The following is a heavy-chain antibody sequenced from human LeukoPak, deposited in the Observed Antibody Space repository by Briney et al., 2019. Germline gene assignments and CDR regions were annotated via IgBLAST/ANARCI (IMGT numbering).Heavy chain of an antibody. Sequence: GSLRLSCAASGFTFRNYWMSWVRQAPGKGLEWVANIKQDGSEMHYVDFVKGRFTISRDNAEKSLYLQMNSLRAEDTAVYYCARSGSGSYYYYYAMDVWGQGTTVTVSS. CDR2: IKQDGSEM. CDR1: GFTFRNYW. D-gene: IGHD3-10*01. V-gene: IGHV3-7*01. CDR3: ARSGSGSYYYYYAMDV. J-gene: IGHJ6*02.